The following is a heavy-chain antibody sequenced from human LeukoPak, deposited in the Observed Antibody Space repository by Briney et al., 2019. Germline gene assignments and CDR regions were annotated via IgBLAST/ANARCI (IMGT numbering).Heavy chain of an antibody. Sequence: GGSLRLSCAASGFIFSNYAMSWVRQAPGKWLEWVSAISGSGVDTYYTDSVKGRFTISRDNSKNRLYVQMNSLRDDDTAVYYCAKTVGTDDFWRGVLDYWGQGTLVTASS. CDR3: AKTVGTDDFWRGVLDY. D-gene: IGHD3-3*01. CDR2: ISGSGVDT. V-gene: IGHV3-23*01. J-gene: IGHJ4*02. CDR1: GFIFSNYA.